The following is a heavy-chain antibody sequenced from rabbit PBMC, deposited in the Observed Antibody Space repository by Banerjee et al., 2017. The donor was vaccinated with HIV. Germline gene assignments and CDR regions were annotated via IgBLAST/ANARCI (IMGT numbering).Heavy chain of an antibody. CDR2: INAVTGKA. Sequence: QEQLVESGGGLVKPEGSLKLSCTASGFSFSNKAVMCWVRQAPGRGLEWIACINAVTGKAVYASWAKGRYTFSKTSSTTVTLEMTSLTAADTATYFCARDLTGAIGWNFGWWGPGTLVTDS. CDR3: ARDLTGAIGWNFGW. V-gene: IGHV1S45*01. D-gene: IGHD4-1*01. CDR1: GFSFSNKAV. J-gene: IGHJ4*01.